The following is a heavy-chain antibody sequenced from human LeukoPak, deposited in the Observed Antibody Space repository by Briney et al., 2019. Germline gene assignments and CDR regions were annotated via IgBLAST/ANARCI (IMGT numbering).Heavy chain of an antibody. Sequence: GGSLRLSCAASGFISTNAWMSWVRQAPGKGLEWVGRIKSKTDGGATDFAAPVKGRFTISRDDSKNTLYLQMNSLKIEDTAVYYCTTEYRDSSGWYGAFDIWGQGTMVAVSS. J-gene: IGHJ3*02. CDR2: IKSKTDGGAT. V-gene: IGHV3-15*01. CDR1: GFISTNAW. CDR3: TTEYRDSSGWYGAFDI. D-gene: IGHD6-19*01.